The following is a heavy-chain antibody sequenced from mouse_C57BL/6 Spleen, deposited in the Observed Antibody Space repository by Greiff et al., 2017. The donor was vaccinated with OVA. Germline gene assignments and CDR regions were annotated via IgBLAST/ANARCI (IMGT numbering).Heavy chain of an antibody. CDR2: IYPGDGDT. V-gene: IGHV1-82*01. Sequence: VQLQESGPELVKPGASVKISCKASGYAFSSSWMNWVKQRPGKGLEWIGRIYPGDGDTNYNGKFKGKATLTADKSSSTAYMQLSSLTSEDSAIYLCGRGGTGYWGQGTTVTVSS. J-gene: IGHJ2*01. D-gene: IGHD4-1*01. CDR3: GRGGTGY. CDR1: GYAFSSSW.